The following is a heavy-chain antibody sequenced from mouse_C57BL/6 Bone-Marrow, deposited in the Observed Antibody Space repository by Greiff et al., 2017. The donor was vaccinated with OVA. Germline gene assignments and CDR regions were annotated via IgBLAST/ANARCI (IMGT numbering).Heavy chain of an antibody. V-gene: IGHV1-75*01. CDR2: IFPGSGST. CDR3: NYAMDY. Sequence: VKLVESGPELVKPGASVKISCKASGYTFTDYYINWVKQRPGQGLEWIGWIFPGSGSTYYNEKFKGKATLTVDKSSSTAYMLLSSLTSEDSAVYFVNYAMDYWGQGTSVTVSS. J-gene: IGHJ4*01. CDR1: GYTFTDYY.